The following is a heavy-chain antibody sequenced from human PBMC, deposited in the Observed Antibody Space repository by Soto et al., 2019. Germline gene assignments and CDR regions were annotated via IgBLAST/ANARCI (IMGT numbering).Heavy chain of an antibody. CDR2: IYYSGST. J-gene: IGHJ4*02. D-gene: IGHD6-6*01. V-gene: IGHV4-61*01. CDR3: ARDQGSSSGFDY. CDR1: GGSVSSGSYY. Sequence: SETLSLTCTVPGGSVSSGSYYWSWIRQPPGKGLEWIGYIYYSGSTNYNPSLKSRVTISVDTSKNQFSLKLSSVTAADTAVYYCARDQGSSSGFDYWGQGTLVTVSS.